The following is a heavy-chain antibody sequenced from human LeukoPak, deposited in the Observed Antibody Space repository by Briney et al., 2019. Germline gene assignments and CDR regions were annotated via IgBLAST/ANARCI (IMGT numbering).Heavy chain of an antibody. J-gene: IGHJ6*02. CDR2: MNPNSGNT. CDR3: ARMVRGAYYYNYGMDV. D-gene: IGHD3-10*01. V-gene: IGHV1-8*01. Sequence: ASVKVSCKASGYTFASYVVNWVRQATGQGLEWMGWMNPNSGNTGYAQKFQGRVTMTRNTSISTAYMELSSLRSEDTAVYYCARMVRGAYYYNYGMDVWGQGTTVTVSS. CDR1: GYTFASYV.